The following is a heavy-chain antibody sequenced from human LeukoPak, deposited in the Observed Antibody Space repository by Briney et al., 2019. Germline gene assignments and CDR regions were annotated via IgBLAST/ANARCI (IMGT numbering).Heavy chain of an antibody. Sequence: SVKVSCKASGGTFSNFAFSWVRQAPGQGPQWVGRIIPIVDVTSYAQNFKGRVTITGDESTTTAYMELSSLRAEDTAVYYCAREVGDREFYFDYWGQGTLVTVSS. J-gene: IGHJ4*02. CDR2: IIPIVDVT. V-gene: IGHV1-69*04. D-gene: IGHD1-26*01. CDR3: AREVGDREFYFDY. CDR1: GGTFSNFA.